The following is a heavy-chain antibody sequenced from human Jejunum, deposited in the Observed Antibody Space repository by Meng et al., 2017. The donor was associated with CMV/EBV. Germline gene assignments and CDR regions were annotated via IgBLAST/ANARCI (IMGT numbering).Heavy chain of an antibody. CDR3: ARGFGYNLLPGHYYFDT. CDR1: YY. Sequence: YYWTWIRQPAGKGLEWIGRIYTSGTTYYNPSLESRVTISLDTSRNQVSLNLISVTAADTALYYCARGFGYNLLPGHYYFDTWGPGALVTVSS. J-gene: IGHJ4*02. V-gene: IGHV4-61*02. CDR2: IYTSGTT. D-gene: IGHD5-24*01.